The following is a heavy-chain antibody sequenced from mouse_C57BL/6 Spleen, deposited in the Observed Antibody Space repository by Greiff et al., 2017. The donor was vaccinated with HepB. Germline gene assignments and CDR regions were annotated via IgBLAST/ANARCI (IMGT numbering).Heavy chain of an antibody. CDR2: INPNYGTT. D-gene: IGHD2-10*02. J-gene: IGHJ1*03. CDR3: ARRGYEGPYWDFDV. Sequence: VQLQQSGPELVKPGASVKISCKASGYSFTDYYMNWVKQSNGKSLEWIGVINPNYGTTSYNQKFKGKATLTVDQSSSTAYMLLNSLTSEDAAVYYCARRGYEGPYWDFDVWGTGTTVTVSS. V-gene: IGHV1-39*01. CDR1: GYSFTDYY.